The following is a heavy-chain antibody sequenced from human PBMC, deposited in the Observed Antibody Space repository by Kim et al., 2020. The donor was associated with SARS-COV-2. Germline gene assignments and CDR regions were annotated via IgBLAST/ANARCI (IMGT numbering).Heavy chain of an antibody. CDR1: GYTFTSYD. V-gene: IGHV1-8*01. J-gene: IGHJ6*01. CDR2: ISPNSGNT. Sequence: ASVKVSCKASGYTFTSYDINWVRQAPGQGLEWMGWISPNSGNTGYAQKLQGRVTMTTNTSISTAYMELSSLRSDDTAVYYCARDRWRRGRLLVSYYYFG. D-gene: IGHD3-10*01. CDR3: ARDRWRRGRLLVSYYYFG.